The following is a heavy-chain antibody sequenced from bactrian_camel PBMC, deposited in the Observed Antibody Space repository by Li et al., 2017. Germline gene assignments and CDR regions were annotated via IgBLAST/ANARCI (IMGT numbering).Heavy chain of an antibody. Sequence: HVQLVESGGGSVQAGGTLRLSCAASEGTISSDCVGWFRQAPGKGREGLVAVDRDGSTAYGEAAKGRFTFSRDNTKNTLYLQMNSLKPEDTAMYYCAADAWPEGSWPRCDFKYWGQGTQVTVS. J-gene: IGHJ4*01. CDR3: AADAWPEGSWPRCDFKY. CDR1: EGTISSDC. CDR2: VDRDGST. V-gene: IGHV3S6*01. D-gene: IGHD6*01.